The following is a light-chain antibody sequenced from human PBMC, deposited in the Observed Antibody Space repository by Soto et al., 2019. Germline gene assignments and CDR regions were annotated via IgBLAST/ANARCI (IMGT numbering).Light chain of an antibody. V-gene: IGKV3-20*01. Sequence: EIVLTQSPGTLSLSPGERATLSCRASQSVSSSYLAWYQQKPGQAPRLLIYGASSSATGIPDRFSSSGSGTDFTLIISRREPEDFVVYYCQQYGSSPQRTFGQGTKVEIK. CDR3: QQYGSSPQRT. CDR2: GAS. J-gene: IGKJ1*01. CDR1: QSVSSSY.